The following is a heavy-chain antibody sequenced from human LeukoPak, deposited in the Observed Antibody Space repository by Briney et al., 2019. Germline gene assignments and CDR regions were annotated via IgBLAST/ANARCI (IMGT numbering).Heavy chain of an antibody. CDR2: INHSGST. Sequence: SETLSLTCAVYGGSFSGYYWSWIRQPPGKGLEWIGEINHSGSTNYNPSLKSRVTISVDTSKNQFSLKLSSVTAADTAVYYCARERGYNYYMDVWGKGTTVTVSS. D-gene: IGHD5-12*01. J-gene: IGHJ6*03. V-gene: IGHV4-34*01. CDR3: ARERGYNYYMDV. CDR1: GGSFSGYY.